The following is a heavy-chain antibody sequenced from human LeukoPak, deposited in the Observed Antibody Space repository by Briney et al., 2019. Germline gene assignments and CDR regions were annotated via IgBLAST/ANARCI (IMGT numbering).Heavy chain of an antibody. J-gene: IGHJ4*02. Sequence: ASVKVSCKASGYTFTSYDINWVRQAPGQGLEWMGRINPNSGGTNYAQKFQGRVTMTRDTSISTAYMELSRLRSDDTAVYYCARDLRGIDYWGQGTLVTVSS. CDR1: GYTFTSYD. V-gene: IGHV1-2*06. D-gene: IGHD3-16*01. CDR3: ARDLRGIDY. CDR2: INPNSGGT.